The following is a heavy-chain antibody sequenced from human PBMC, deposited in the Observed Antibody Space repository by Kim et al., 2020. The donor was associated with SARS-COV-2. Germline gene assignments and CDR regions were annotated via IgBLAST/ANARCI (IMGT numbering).Heavy chain of an antibody. CDR3: ARHESGVAGVWNFDY. V-gene: IGHV4-39*01. J-gene: IGHJ4*02. D-gene: IGHD6-19*01. Sequence: SETLSLTCTVSGGSISSSSYYWGWIRQPPGKGLEWIGSIYYSGSTYYNPSLKSRVTISVDTSKNQFSLKLSSVTAADTAVYYCARHESGVAGVWNFDYWGQGTLVTVSS. CDR2: IYYSGST. CDR1: GGSISSSSYY.